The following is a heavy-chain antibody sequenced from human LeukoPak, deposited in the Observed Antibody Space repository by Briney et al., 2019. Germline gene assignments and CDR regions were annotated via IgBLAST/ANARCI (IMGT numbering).Heavy chain of an antibody. CDR3: ARYSSGWYNWFDP. V-gene: IGHV1-18*01. D-gene: IGHD6-19*01. Sequence: GASVKVSCKASGYTFTSYDINWVRQATGQGLEWMGWMNPNSGNTNYAQKLQGRVTMTTDTSTSTAYMELRSLRSDDTAVYYCARYSSGWYNWFDPWGQGTLVTVSS. CDR2: MNPNSGNT. CDR1: GYTFTSYD. J-gene: IGHJ5*02.